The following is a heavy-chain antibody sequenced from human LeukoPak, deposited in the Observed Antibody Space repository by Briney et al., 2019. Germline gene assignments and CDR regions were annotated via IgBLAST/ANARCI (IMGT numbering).Heavy chain of an antibody. V-gene: IGHV1-2*02. CDR2: INPNSGGT. D-gene: IGHD2-2*01. J-gene: IGHJ4*02. CDR3: ARAKGQLDDC. CDR1: GHTFTGYY. Sequence: ASVKVSCEASGHTFTGYYMHWVRQAPGQELEWMGWINPNSGGTNYAQKFQGRVTMTRDTSISTAYMELSRLRSDDTAVYYCARAKGQLDDCWGQGTLVTVSS.